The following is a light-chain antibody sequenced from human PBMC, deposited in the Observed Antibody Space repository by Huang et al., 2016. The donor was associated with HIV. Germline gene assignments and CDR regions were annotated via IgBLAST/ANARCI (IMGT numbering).Light chain of an antibody. Sequence: DIQMTQSPSSLSASVADRVTITCRASQGISNSLAWYQQKTGKPPRLLVSGASKLESGVPSRFSGSGSVTDYTLTINSLQPEDFVTYYCQQYFSALWTFGQGTKV. CDR3: QQYFSALWT. V-gene: IGKV1-NL1*01. CDR2: GAS. J-gene: IGKJ1*01. CDR1: QGISNS.